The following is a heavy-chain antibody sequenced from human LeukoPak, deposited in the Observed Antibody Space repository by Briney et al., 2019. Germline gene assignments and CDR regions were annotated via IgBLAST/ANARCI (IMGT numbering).Heavy chain of an antibody. V-gene: IGHV1-8*01. CDR3: ASVGYSGYAHDY. CDR2: MNPNSGTT. D-gene: IGHD5-12*01. J-gene: IGHJ4*02. CDR1: GSTFTSYD. Sequence: ASVKVSCNASGSTFTSYDINWVRQATGLGLEWMGWMNPNSGTTGYEQKFQGRVTMTRNTSISTAYMELSSLRSEDTAVYYCASVGYSGYAHDYWGQGTLVTVSS.